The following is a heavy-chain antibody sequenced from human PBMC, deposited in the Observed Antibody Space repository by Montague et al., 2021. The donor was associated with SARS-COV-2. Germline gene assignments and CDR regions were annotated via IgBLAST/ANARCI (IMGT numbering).Heavy chain of an antibody. D-gene: IGHD6-19*01. V-gene: IGHV4-61*09. CDR3: ARDRRGMALAGRAYYYYYMDV. CDR1: GASISSANDY. Sequence: TLSLTCSVSGASISSANDYWTWIRQPAGKGLEWIGHISTSGSSSYNPSLKSRVTIILDTSKQQFSLKLTSVTAADTAVYYCARDRRGMALAGRAYYYYYMDVWGQGTPVTVSS. J-gene: IGHJ6*03. CDR2: ISTSGSS.